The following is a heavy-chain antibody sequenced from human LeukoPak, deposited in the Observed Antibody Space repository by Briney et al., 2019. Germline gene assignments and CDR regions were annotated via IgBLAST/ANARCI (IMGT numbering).Heavy chain of an antibody. V-gene: IGHV6-1*01. Sequence: SQTLSLTCAISGDSVSSNSAAWNWIRQSPSRGLEWLGRTYYRSKWYNDHAVSVKSRITINPDTSKNQFSLQLNSVTPEDTAVYYCARDRGYSYGQTENFDYWGQGTLVTVSS. J-gene: IGHJ4*02. CDR2: TYYRSKWYN. CDR1: GDSVSSNSAA. D-gene: IGHD5-18*01. CDR3: ARDRGYSYGQTENFDY.